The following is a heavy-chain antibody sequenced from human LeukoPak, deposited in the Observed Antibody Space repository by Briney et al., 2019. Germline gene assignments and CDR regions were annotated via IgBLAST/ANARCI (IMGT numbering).Heavy chain of an antibody. CDR1: GFTLSSYG. V-gene: IGHV3-23*01. Sequence: PGGSLRLSCAASGFTLSSYGMSWVRQAPGKGLEWVSAISGSGGSTYYADSVKGRFTISRDNSKNTLYLQMNSLRAEDTAVYYCARDRGNQRGYYYYYMDVWGKGTTVTVSS. D-gene: IGHD1-14*01. J-gene: IGHJ6*03. CDR2: ISGSGGST. CDR3: ARDRGNQRGYYYYYMDV.